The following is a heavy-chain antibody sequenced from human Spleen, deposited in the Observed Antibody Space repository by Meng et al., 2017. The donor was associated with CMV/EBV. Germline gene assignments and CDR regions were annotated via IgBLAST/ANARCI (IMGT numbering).Heavy chain of an antibody. D-gene: IGHD6-13*01. Sequence: GSLRLSCAVYGGSFSGYYWSWIRQPPGKGLEWIGEINHSGSTNYNPSLKSRVTISVDTSKNQFSLKLSSVTAADTAVYYCARGRVSSSSWYYYYYGMDVWGQGTTVTVSS. CDR3: ARGRVSSSSWYYYYYGMDV. CDR2: INHSGST. V-gene: IGHV4-34*01. CDR1: GGSFSGYY. J-gene: IGHJ6*02.